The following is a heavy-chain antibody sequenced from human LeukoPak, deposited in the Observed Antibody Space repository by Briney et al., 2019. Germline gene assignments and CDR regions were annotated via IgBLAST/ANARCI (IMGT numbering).Heavy chain of an antibody. V-gene: IGHV4-39*07. J-gene: IGHJ4*02. D-gene: IGHD1-26*01. CDR2: MWFGATT. CDR1: GDSISSSNSY. CDR3: ARGRRGSYFQDY. Sequence: PSETLSLTCTVSGDSISSSNSYWGWIRPPPGKGLEWIGSMWFGATTSYDPSLKSRVTISIDPSKNQFSLKLSSVTAADTALYYCARGRRGSYFQDYWGQGTLVTVSS.